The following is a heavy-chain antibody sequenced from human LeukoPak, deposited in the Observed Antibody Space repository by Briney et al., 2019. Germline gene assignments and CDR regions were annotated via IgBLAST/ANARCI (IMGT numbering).Heavy chain of an antibody. CDR3: ARETSQDYFDS. J-gene: IGHJ4*02. CDR2: INGDGSRT. V-gene: IGHV3-74*01. CDR1: GFSFSSYW. Sequence: GGSLRLSCAVSGFSFSSYWMHWVRQAPGKGLVWVSRINGDGSRTYYADSVEGRFTISRDNAKNTLYVQMNSLRAEDTAVYYCARETSQDYFDSWGQGTLVTVSS.